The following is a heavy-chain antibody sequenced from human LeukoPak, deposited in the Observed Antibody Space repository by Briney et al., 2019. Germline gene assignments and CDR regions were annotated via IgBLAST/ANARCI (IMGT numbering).Heavy chain of an antibody. CDR1: GGTFSSYT. D-gene: IGHD2-2*02. CDR2: IIPILGIA. J-gene: IGHJ6*04. Sequence: ASVKVSCKASGGTFSSYTISWVRQAPGQGLEWMGRIIPILGIANYAQKFQGRVTITADKSTSTAYMELSSLRSEDTAVYYCARDPPQPGYCSSTSCYIVWGKGTTVTVSS. CDR3: ARDPPQPGYCSSTSCYIV. V-gene: IGHV1-69*04.